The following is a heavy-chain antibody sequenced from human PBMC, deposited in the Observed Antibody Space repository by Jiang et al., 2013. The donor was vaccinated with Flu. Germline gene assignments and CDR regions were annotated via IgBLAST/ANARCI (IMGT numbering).Heavy chain of an antibody. V-gene: IGHV3-23*01. CDR2: ISYSGGSR. J-gene: IGHJ4*02. CDR3: AKDIRESLLEPYYFDS. CDR1: GFSFQTYA. D-gene: IGHD1-1*01. Sequence: QLLESGGGLVQPGGSLRLSCAASGFSFQTYAMTWVRQAPGKGLEWVAGISYSGGSRYHADSVKGRFTISRDNSDNTLYLQMNSLTAEDTAVYYCAKDIRESLLEPYYFDSWGQGTLVIVSS.